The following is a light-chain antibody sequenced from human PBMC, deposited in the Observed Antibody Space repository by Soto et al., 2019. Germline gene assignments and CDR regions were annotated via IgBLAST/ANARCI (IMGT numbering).Light chain of an antibody. CDR1: QSVRSN. CDR3: QQYNKWIT. CDR2: GAS. V-gene: IGKV3D-15*01. Sequence: EIVMTQSPATLSVSPGERATLSCRASQSVRSNLAWYQQKPGQTPRLLIYGASTRATGIPARFSGSGSGTEFTLTISSLQSEDLAVYYCQQYNKWITFGQGTRLEI. J-gene: IGKJ5*01.